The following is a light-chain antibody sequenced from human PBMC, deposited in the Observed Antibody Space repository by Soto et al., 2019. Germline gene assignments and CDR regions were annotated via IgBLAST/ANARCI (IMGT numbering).Light chain of an antibody. CDR1: QTISSY. Sequence: EIVLTQSPATLSLSPVERATLSCIASQTISSYLLWYQQKPGQAPRLLIYDASNRATGIPARFSGSGSETDFTLTISSLEPEDFAVYYCQHRMNWPLTFGQGTRLEIK. J-gene: IGKJ5*01. V-gene: IGKV3-11*01. CDR2: DAS. CDR3: QHRMNWPLT.